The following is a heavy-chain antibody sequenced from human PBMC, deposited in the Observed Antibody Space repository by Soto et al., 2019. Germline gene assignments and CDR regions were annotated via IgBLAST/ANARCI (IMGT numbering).Heavy chain of an antibody. J-gene: IGHJ6*02. V-gene: IGHV1-18*01. CDR3: ARDLEYCSGGSCYHVSMATVSYGMDV. Sequence: GASVKVSCKASGYTFTSYGISWVRQAPGQGLEWMGWISAYNGNTNYAQKLQGRVTMTTDTSTSTAYMELRSLRSDDTAVYYCARDLEYCSGGSCYHVSMATVSYGMDVWGQGTTVTVSS. CDR1: GYTFTSYG. CDR2: ISAYNGNT. D-gene: IGHD2-15*01.